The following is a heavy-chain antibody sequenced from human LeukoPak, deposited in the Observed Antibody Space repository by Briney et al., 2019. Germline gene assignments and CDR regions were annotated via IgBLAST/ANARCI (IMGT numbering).Heavy chain of an antibody. D-gene: IGHD3-9*01. V-gene: IGHV4-39*07. CDR2: IYYTGNT. CDR3: ARGITIFYYFDY. J-gene: IGHJ4*02. Sequence: SETLSLTCSVSGDSIIGYYWGWIRQPPGKGLEWIGNIYYTGNTYYNSSLKSRVTISLDTSKNQFSLKVISMTAADTAAYYCARGITIFYYFDYWGQGTLVTVSS. CDR1: GDSIIGYY.